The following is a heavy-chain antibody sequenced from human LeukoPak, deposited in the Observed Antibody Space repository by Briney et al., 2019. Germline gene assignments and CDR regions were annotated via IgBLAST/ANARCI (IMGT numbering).Heavy chain of an antibody. CDR2: TSSSSSTI. V-gene: IGHV3-48*04. J-gene: IGHJ6*02. CDR3: ARLRYYGMDV. CDR1: GFTFSGYD. Sequence: GGSLRLSCAASGFTFSGYDMSWVRQAPGKGLEWVSYTSSSSSTIYYADSVKSRFTISRDNAKNSLYLQVNSLRAEDTAVYYCARLRYYGMDVWGQGTTVTVSS.